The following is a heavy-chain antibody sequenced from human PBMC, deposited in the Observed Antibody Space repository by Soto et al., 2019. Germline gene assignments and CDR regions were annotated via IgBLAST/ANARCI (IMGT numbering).Heavy chain of an antibody. D-gene: IGHD3-16*01. Sequence: GGSLRLSCEASGFDFSSYAMHWVRQAPGKGLEWVGVISYDGNYIYYADSVKGRFTISRDNSKNTLYVQVNSLRPEDTAVYYCAKGILSATIGPYAMDVWGLGTTVTVSS. CDR2: ISYDGNYI. J-gene: IGHJ6*02. CDR3: AKGILSATIGPYAMDV. V-gene: IGHV3-30*18. CDR1: GFDFSSYA.